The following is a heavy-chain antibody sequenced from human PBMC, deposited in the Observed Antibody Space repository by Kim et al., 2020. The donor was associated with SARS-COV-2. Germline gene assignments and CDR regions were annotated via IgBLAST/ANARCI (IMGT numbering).Heavy chain of an antibody. CDR2: ISAYNGNT. Sequence: ASVKVSCKASGYTFTSYGISWVRQAPGQGLEWMGWISAYNGNTNYAQKLQGRVTMTTDTSTSTAYMELRSLRSDDTTVYYCARGPYSSSSYWYFDLWGRGTLVTVSS. D-gene: IGHD6-6*01. V-gene: IGHV1-18*04. CDR1: GYTFTSYG. J-gene: IGHJ2*01. CDR3: ARGPYSSSSYWYFDL.